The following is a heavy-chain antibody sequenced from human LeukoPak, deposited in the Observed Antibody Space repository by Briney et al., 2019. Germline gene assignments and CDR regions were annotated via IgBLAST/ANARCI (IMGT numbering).Heavy chain of an antibody. Sequence: SETLSLTCTVSGGSISSSSYYWGWIRQPPGKGLEWIGRIYTSGSTNYNPSLKSRVTMSVDTSKNQFSLKLSSVTAADTAVYYCARDRWSGSSVFDYWGQGTLVTVSS. D-gene: IGHD1-26*01. CDR2: IYTSGST. CDR3: ARDRWSGSSVFDY. J-gene: IGHJ4*02. V-gene: IGHV4-39*07. CDR1: GGSISSSSYY.